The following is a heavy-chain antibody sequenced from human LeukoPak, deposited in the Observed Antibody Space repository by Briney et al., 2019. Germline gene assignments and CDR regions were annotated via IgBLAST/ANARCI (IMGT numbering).Heavy chain of an antibody. CDR1: GYTFTGYY. Sequence: ASVKVSCKASGYTFTGYYMHWVRQAPGQGLEWMGRIYPNSGGTNYAQKFQGRVTMTRDTSISTAYMELNRLTSDDTAVYYCARATRNYENWFDPWGQGTLVTVSS. CDR3: ARATRNYENWFDP. V-gene: IGHV1-2*06. J-gene: IGHJ5*02. D-gene: IGHD1-7*01. CDR2: IYPNSGGT.